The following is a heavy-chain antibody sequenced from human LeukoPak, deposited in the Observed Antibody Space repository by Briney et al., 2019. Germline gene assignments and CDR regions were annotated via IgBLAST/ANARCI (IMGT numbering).Heavy chain of an antibody. CDR2: ISYDGSNK. CDR1: GFTFSSYG. Sequence: GGSLRLSCAASGFTFSSYGMHWVRQAPGKGLEWVAVISYDGSNKYYADSVKGRFTISRDNSKNTLNLQMNSLRAEDTAVYYCAKAGGTRGYYFDYWGQGTLVTVSS. V-gene: IGHV3-30*18. D-gene: IGHD1-1*01. J-gene: IGHJ4*02. CDR3: AKAGGTRGYYFDY.